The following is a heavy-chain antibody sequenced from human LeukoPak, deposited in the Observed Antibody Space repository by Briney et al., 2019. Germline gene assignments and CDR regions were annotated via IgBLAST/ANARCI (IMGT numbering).Heavy chain of an antibody. CDR2: IYYSGST. Sequence: SETLSLTCTVSGGSISSYYWSWIRQPPGKGLEWIGYIYYSGSTNYNPSLKSRVTISVDTSKNQFSLKLSSVTAADTAMYYCASGRVGFDIWGQGTMVTVS. CDR3: ASGRVGFDI. V-gene: IGHV4-59*12. D-gene: IGHD1-26*01. J-gene: IGHJ3*02. CDR1: GGSISSYY.